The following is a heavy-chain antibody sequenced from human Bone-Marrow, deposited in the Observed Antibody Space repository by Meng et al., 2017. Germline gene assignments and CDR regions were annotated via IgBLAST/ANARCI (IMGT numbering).Heavy chain of an antibody. CDR2: MNPNSGNT. D-gene: IGHD6-13*01. V-gene: IGHV1-8*01. CDR3: ARAPYSSKDWFDP. Sequence: VQLVQSGAGVEKASPSVKVSCKGSGYTFTSYDFNWVRQANGQGLEWMGWMNPNSGNTGYEQKFQGRVTMTRKTSISTAYMELSSLRSEDTAVYYCARAPYSSKDWFDPWGQGTLVTVSS. J-gene: IGHJ5*02. CDR1: GYTFTSYD.